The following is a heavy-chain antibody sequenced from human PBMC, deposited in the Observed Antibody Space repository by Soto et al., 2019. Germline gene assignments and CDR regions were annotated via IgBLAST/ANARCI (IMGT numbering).Heavy chain of an antibody. CDR1: GYTFNSYG. Sequence: QVQLVQSGTEVKKPGASVKVSCQASGYTFNSYGISWVRQAPGQGLEWMGWISPYDDNTNYAQNLQGRVTMTTDTSTRTAYMELRSLRSDDTAVYYCARGGYYDSSGSRNYHYYGMDAWGQGTTVTVS. CDR3: ARGGYYDSSGSRNYHYYGMDA. D-gene: IGHD3-22*01. J-gene: IGHJ6*02. CDR2: ISPYDDNT. V-gene: IGHV1-18*01.